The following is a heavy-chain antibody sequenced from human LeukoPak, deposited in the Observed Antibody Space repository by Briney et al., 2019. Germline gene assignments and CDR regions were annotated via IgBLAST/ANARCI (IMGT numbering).Heavy chain of an antibody. D-gene: IGHD4-17*01. Sequence: PGGSLRLSCAASGFTFSSYGMHWVRQAPGKGLEWVAVIWYGGSNKYYADSVKGRFTISRDNSKNTLYLQMNSLRAEDTAVYYCSRGSYGDPYYFDYWGQGTLVTVSS. CDR1: GFTFSSYG. J-gene: IGHJ4*02. CDR3: SRGSYGDPYYFDY. V-gene: IGHV3-33*08. CDR2: IWYGGSNK.